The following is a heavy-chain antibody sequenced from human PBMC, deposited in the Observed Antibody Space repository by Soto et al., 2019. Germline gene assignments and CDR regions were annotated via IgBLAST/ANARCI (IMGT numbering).Heavy chain of an antibody. V-gene: IGHV4-61*01. CDR2: IYYSGST. Sequence: PSETLSLTCTVSGGSVSSGSYYWSWIRQPPGKGLEWIGYIYYSGSTNYNPSLKSRVTISVDTSKNQFSLKLSSVTAADTAVYYSARAGRYYYDSSGPTRYCMDVWGQGTTVTVSS. D-gene: IGHD3-22*01. CDR1: GGSVSSGSYY. J-gene: IGHJ6*02. CDR3: ARAGRYYYDSSGPTRYCMDV.